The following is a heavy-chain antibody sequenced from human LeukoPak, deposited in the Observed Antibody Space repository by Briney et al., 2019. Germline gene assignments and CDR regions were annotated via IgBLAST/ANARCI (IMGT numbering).Heavy chain of an antibody. V-gene: IGHV1-18*01. CDR1: GYTFGIYG. J-gene: IGHJ6*02. CDR3: ARDNYDFWSGIWIFNYYYYGMDV. CDR2: IGGDNGNR. D-gene: IGHD3-3*01. Sequence: GASVKVSCKASGYTFGIYGISWVRQAPGQGFEWMGWIGGDNGNRLIAEKFQGRVTMTAETPTSTAYMELGSLRSDDTAIYYCARDNYDFWSGIWIFNYYYYGMDVWGQGTTVTVSS.